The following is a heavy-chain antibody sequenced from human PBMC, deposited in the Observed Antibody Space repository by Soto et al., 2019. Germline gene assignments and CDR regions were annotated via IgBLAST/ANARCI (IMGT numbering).Heavy chain of an antibody. D-gene: IGHD6-6*01. CDR3: ARHSGYSSSSPRFHYYYYGMDV. CDR1: GYSFNSYW. J-gene: IGHJ6*02. CDR2: IYPGDSDT. V-gene: IGHV5-51*01. Sequence: RGESLKISCEGSGYSFNSYWIAWVRQMPGKGLEWMGIIYPGDSDTRYSPSFQGQVTISADKSISTAYLQWRSLKASDTAMYYCARHSGYSSSSPRFHYYYYGMDVWGPGTTVTVSS.